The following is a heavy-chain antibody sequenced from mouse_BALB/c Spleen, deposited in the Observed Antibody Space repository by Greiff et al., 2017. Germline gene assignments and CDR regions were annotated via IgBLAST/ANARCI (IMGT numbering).Heavy chain of an antibody. J-gene: IGHJ2*01. Sequence: QVQLQQSGAELAKPGASVKMSCKASGYTFTSYWMHWVKQRPGQGLEWIGYINPSIVYTEYNQKFKDKATLTADKSSSTAYMQLSSLTSEDSAVYYCARRGSLDYWGQGTTLTVSS. V-gene: IGHV1-7*01. CDR1: GYTFTSYW. CDR2: INPSIVYT. CDR3: ARRGSLDY.